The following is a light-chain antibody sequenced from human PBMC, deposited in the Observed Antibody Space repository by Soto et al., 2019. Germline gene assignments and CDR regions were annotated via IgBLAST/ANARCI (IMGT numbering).Light chain of an antibody. J-gene: IGKJ1*01. V-gene: IGKV1-39*01. CDR3: PHSYDMQWT. CDR2: AAY. Sequence: DIQMTHSPSSLSASVGDTVTITRPASQSISTYLTWYQQKPGKASKLLIYAAYTLQSGVPSRFSGSGSGTYLTLSISSLQTEDFEADYCPHSYDMQWTVGQGTMVDIK. CDR1: QSISTY.